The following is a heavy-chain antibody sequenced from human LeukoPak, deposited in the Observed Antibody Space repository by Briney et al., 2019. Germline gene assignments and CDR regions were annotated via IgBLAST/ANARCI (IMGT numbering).Heavy chain of an antibody. CDR3: ARDPVDYSNPPLDY. D-gene: IGHD4-11*01. J-gene: IGHJ4*02. CDR1: GASINSYY. V-gene: IGHV4-30-4*08. Sequence: SETLSLTCSVSGASINSYYWNWIRQPPGKGLEWIGYIYYSGSTYYNPSLKSRVTISVDTSKNQFSLKLSSVTAADTAVYYCARDPVDYSNPPLDYWGQGTLVTVSS. CDR2: IYYSGST.